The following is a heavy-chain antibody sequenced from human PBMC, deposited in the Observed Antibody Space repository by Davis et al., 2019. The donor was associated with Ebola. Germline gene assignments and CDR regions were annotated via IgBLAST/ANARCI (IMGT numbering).Heavy chain of an antibody. CDR2: IWYDGSNK. Sequence: GESLKISCAASGVTFSSYGMHWVRQAPGKGLEWVAVIWYDGSNKYYADSVKGRFTISRDNSKNTLYLQMNSLRAEDTAVYYCATDLYDSSGYYDDADAFDIWGQGTMVTVSS. D-gene: IGHD3-22*01. CDR3: ATDLYDSSGYYDDADAFDI. CDR1: GVTFSSYG. V-gene: IGHV3-33*01. J-gene: IGHJ3*02.